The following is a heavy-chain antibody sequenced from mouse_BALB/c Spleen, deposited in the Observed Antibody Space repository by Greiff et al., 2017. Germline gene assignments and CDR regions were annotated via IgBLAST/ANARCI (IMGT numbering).Heavy chain of an antibody. CDR2: ISSGGGST. Sequence: EVHLVESGGGLVKPGGSLKLSCAASGFAFSSYDMSWVRQTPEKRLEWVAYISSGGGSTYYPDTVKGRFTISRDNAKNTLYLQMSSLKSEDTAMYYCARHRAYGNYYWYFDVWGAGTTVTVSS. D-gene: IGHD2-1*01. CDR1: GFAFSSYD. V-gene: IGHV5-12-1*01. J-gene: IGHJ1*01. CDR3: ARHRAYGNYYWYFDV.